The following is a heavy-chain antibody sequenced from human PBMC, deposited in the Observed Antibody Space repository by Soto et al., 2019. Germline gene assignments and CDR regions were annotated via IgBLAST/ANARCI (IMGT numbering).Heavy chain of an antibody. CDR1: GFTFSSYW. CDR2: IKGDGSGT. J-gene: IGHJ1*01. V-gene: IGHV3-7*03. Sequence: EVQLVESGGGLVQPGGSLRLSCAASGFTFSSYWMSWVRQAPGKGLEWVANIKGDGSGTYYVDSMRGRFTISRDNAKNSLYLQMNTLRAEDTAVYFWAREDTVATLRFWGQGTLVTVSS. CDR3: AREDTVATLRF. D-gene: IGHD2-21*02.